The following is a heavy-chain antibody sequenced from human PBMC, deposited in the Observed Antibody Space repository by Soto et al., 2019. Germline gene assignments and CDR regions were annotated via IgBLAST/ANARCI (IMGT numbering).Heavy chain of an antibody. CDR2: ISRDGSNK. CDR3: ARSRNSAVADSFDF. Sequence: PGGSLRLSCAASGFTFSRYAIHWDRQAPGKGLEWVAVISRDGSNKYYVDSVKGRFTISRDNSKNTLYLQMNSLRDEDTAVYYCARSRNSAVADSFDFWGQGTLVTVSS. CDR1: GFTFSRYA. V-gene: IGHV3-30*04. J-gene: IGHJ4*02. D-gene: IGHD3-10*01.